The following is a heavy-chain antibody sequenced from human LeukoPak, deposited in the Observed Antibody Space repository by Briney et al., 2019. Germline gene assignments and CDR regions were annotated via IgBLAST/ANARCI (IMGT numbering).Heavy chain of an antibody. Sequence: SQTLSLTCTVSGGSISSGSYYWSWIRQPAGKGLEWIGRIYTSGSTNYNPSLKSRVTISVDTSKNQFSLKLSSVTAADTAVYYCARVPGLYVYGGNSNLYWGQGTLVTVSS. J-gene: IGHJ4*02. CDR1: GGSISSGSYY. D-gene: IGHD4-23*01. V-gene: IGHV4-61*02. CDR3: ARVPGLYVYGGNSNLY. CDR2: IYTSGST.